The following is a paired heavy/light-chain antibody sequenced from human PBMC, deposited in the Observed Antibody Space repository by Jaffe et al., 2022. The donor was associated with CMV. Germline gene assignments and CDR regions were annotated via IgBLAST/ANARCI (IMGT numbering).Light chain of an antibody. J-gene: IGLJ3*02. CDR1: SSDVGGYNY. CDR2: DVS. CDR3: SSYTSSSWV. Sequence: QSALTQPASVSGSPGQSITISCTGTSSDVGGYNYVSWYQQHPDKAPQLMIYDVSYRPSGVSNRFSGSKSGNTASLTISGLQAEDEADYYCSSYTSSSWVFGGGTKLTVL. V-gene: IGLV2-14*03.
Heavy chain of an antibody. CDR2: IYRDGST. Sequence: EVQLVESGGGLIQPGGSLRLSCAASGFTVTSNYMSWVRQAPGKGLEWVSVIYRDGSTFYADSVKGRFTISRDNSKDTLYLQMNSLRAEDTAVYYCARDSYYDFWSGYYTGGYYYMDVWGKGTTVTVSS. J-gene: IGHJ6*03. D-gene: IGHD3-3*01. V-gene: IGHV3-53*02. CDR1: GFTVTSNY. CDR3: ARDSYYDFWSGYYTGGYYYMDV.